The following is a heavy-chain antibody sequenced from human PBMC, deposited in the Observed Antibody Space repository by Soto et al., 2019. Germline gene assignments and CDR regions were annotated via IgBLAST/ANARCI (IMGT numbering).Heavy chain of an antibody. V-gene: IGHV3-64D*08. CDR1: GFTFSSYA. CDR2: ISSNGGST. D-gene: IGHD3-22*01. J-gene: IGHJ4*02. CDR3: VKESDYYDSSGYYYLFDY. Sequence: GGSLRLSCSASGFTFSSYAMHWVRQAPGKGLEYVSAISSNGGSTYYADSVKGRFTISRDNSKNTLYLQMSSLRAEDTAVYYCVKESDYYDSSGYYYLFDYWGQGTLVTVSS.